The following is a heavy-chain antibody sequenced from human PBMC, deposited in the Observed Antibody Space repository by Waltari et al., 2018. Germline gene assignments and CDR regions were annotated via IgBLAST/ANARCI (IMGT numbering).Heavy chain of an antibody. Sequence: EVQLVESGGGLVQPGRSLRLSCAASGFTFDDYAMHWVRQAPGKGLEWVSGISWNSGSIGYADSVKGRFTISRDNAKNSLYLQMNSLRAEDTALYYCAKDSSIRFLEWLSFDAFDIWGQGTMVTVSS. CDR3: AKDSSIRFLEWLSFDAFDI. J-gene: IGHJ3*02. D-gene: IGHD3-3*01. CDR2: ISWNSGSI. CDR1: GFTFDDYA. V-gene: IGHV3-9*01.